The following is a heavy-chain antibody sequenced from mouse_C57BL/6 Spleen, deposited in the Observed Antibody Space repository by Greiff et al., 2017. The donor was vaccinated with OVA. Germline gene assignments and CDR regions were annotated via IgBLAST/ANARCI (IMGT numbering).Heavy chain of an antibody. J-gene: IGHJ2*01. CDR1: GFTFSSYG. D-gene: IGHD3-3*01. CDR2: ISSGGSYT. V-gene: IGHV5-6*01. CDR3: ARQGLSPHFDY. Sequence: EVQLVESGGDLVKPGGSLKLSCAASGFTFSSYGMSWVRQTPDKRLEWVATISSGGSYTYYPDSVKGRFTISRDNAKNTLYLQMSSLKSEDTAMYYCARQGLSPHFDYWGQGTTLTVSS.